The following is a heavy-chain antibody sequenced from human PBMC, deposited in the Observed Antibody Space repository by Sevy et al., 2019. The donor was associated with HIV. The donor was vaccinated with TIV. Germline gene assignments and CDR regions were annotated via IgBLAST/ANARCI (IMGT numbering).Heavy chain of an antibody. D-gene: IGHD5-12*01. CDR2: ISNSPSYI. Sequence: GGSLRLSCAASGFTFISFTMNWVRQAPGKGLEWVSSISNSPSYIYYADSVKGRFSISRDNSKNSVHLQINTLRAEDTAVYYCAREGSAYDTYYYHYAMDVWGQGTTVTVSS. CDR3: AREGSAYDTYYYHYAMDV. CDR1: GFTFISFT. V-gene: IGHV3-21*01. J-gene: IGHJ6*02.